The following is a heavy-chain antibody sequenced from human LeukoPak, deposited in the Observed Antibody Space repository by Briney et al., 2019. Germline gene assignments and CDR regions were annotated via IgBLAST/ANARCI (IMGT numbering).Heavy chain of an antibody. V-gene: IGHV3-74*01. J-gene: IGHJ2*01. CDR1: GFTFSSYA. Sequence: GGSLRLSCAASGFTFSSYAMSWVRQAPGKGLVWVSRINSHGSGTSYADSVKGRFTISSDNAKNTLYLQMSRLRAEDTAVYYCAREGATDWYFHLWGRGTLVTVSS. CDR3: AREGATDWYFHL. CDR2: INSHGSGT. D-gene: IGHD5-12*01.